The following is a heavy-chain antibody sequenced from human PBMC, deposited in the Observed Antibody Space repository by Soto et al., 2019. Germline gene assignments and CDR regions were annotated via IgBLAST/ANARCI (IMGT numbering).Heavy chain of an antibody. CDR2: IYYSGST. CDR1: GGSISSSSYY. Sequence: SETLSLTCTVSGGSISSSSYYWGWIRQPPGKGLEWIGSIYYSGSTYYNPSPKSRVTISVDTSKNQFSLKLSSVTAADTAVYYCASSGGYSYGKNYYYYGMDVWGQGTTVTVSS. D-gene: IGHD5-18*01. J-gene: IGHJ6*02. V-gene: IGHV4-39*01. CDR3: ASSGGYSYGKNYYYYGMDV.